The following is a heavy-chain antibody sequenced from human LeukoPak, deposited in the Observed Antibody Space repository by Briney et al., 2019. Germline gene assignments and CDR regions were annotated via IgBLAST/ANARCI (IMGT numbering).Heavy chain of an antibody. J-gene: IGHJ4*02. D-gene: IGHD1/OR15-1a*01. V-gene: IGHV3-53*01. CDR3: ARDMGTRSDY. CDR2: IYSGGST. CDR1: GFTFSSYG. Sequence: GGTLRLSCAASGFTFSSYGMSWVRQAPGKGLEWVSVIYSGGSTYYADSVKGRFTISRDNSKNTLYLQMNSLRAEDTAVYYCARDMGTRSDYWGQGTLVTVSS.